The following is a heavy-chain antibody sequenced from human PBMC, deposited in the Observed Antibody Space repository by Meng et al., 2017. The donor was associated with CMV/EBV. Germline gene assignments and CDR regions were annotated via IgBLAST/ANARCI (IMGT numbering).Heavy chain of an antibody. CDR2: ISGSGGST. CDR1: GFTFSSYA. Sequence: GGSLRLSCVASGFTFSSYAMSWVRQAPGKGLEWVSAISGSGGSTYYADSVKGRFTISRDNSKNTLYLQMNSLRAEDTAVYYCAKGKGGCSSTSCYTACDYWGQGTLVTVSS. V-gene: IGHV3-23*01. CDR3: AKGKGGCSSTSCYTACDY. D-gene: IGHD2-2*02. J-gene: IGHJ4*02.